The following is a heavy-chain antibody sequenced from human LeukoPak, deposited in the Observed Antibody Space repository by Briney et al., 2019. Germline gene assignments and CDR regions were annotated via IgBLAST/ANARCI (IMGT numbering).Heavy chain of an antibody. CDR1: GFTFSSYE. CDR3: ARDRLRYFDWLEHYYYGMDV. V-gene: IGHV3-48*03. D-gene: IGHD3-9*01. J-gene: IGHJ6*02. Sequence: GGSLRLSCAASGFTFSSYEMNWVRQAPGKGLEWVSYISSSGSTIYYADSVKGRFTISRDNAKNSLYLQMNSLRAEDTAVYYCARDRLRYFDWLEHYYYGMDVWGQGTTVTVSS. CDR2: ISSSGSTI.